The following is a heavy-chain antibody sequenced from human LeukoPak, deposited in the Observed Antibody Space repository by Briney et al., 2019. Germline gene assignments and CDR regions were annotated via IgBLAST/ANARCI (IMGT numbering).Heavy chain of an antibody. Sequence: GGSLRLSCSASGFTFSIYAMHWVRQAPGKGLEYVSAINSNGDITDYADSVKGRFTISRDNSKNTLYLQMSSLRGEDTAVYYCVKSPHASSSYFDYWGQGTLVTVSS. CDR3: VKSPHASSSYFDY. V-gene: IGHV3-64D*09. D-gene: IGHD6-13*01. CDR1: GFTFSIYA. CDR2: INSNGDIT. J-gene: IGHJ4*02.